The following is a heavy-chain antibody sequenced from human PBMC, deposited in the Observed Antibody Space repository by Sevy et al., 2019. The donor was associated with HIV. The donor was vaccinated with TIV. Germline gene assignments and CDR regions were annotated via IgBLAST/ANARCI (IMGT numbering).Heavy chain of an antibody. CDR3: ARQAPRRGADAFDI. V-gene: IGHV4-39*01. CDR1: GDSISSGSYY. CDR2: IYSDGGT. Sequence: SETLSLTCTVSGDSISSGSYYWDWIRQPPGKGLEWIGNIYSDGGTYYSPSLKSRVTISVDTSKDQFSLKLSSVTAADTAVYYCARQAPRRGADAFDIWGQGTMVTVSS. J-gene: IGHJ3*02.